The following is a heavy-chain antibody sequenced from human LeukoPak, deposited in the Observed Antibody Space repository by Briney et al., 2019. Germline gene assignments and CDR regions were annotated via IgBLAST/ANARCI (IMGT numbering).Heavy chain of an antibody. V-gene: IGHV3-30*03. CDR1: GFTFRSYG. J-gene: IGHJ4*02. CDR2: ISYDGSNK. D-gene: IGHD3-10*01. Sequence: GRSLRLSCAAPGFTFRSYGMHWVRQAPGKGLEWVAVISYDGSNKYYADSVKGRFTMSRDNSKNTVYLQMNSLRAEDTAVYYCARELFGSGSCPDGWGQGTLVTVSS. CDR3: ARELFGSGSCPDG.